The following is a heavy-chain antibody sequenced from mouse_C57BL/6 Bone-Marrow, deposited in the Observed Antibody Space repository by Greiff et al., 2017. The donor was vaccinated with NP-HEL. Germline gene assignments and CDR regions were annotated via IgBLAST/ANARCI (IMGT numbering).Heavy chain of an antibody. CDR3: ARSGHYGSSYYYAMDY. CDR1: GYSITSDY. Sequence: VQLQQSGPGLAKPSQTLSLTCSVTGYSITSDYWNWIRKFPGNKLEYMGYISYSGSTYYNPSLKSRISITRDTSKNQYYLQLNSVTTEDTATYYCARSGHYGSSYYYAMDYWGQGTSVTVSS. D-gene: IGHD1-1*01. CDR2: ISYSGST. J-gene: IGHJ4*01. V-gene: IGHV3-8*01.